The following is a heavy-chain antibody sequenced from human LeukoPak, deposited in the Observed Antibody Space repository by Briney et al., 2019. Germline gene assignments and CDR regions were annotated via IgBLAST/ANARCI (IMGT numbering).Heavy chain of an antibody. J-gene: IGHJ4*02. Sequence: GGSLRLSCAASGFTFSSYGMHWVRQAPGKGLEWVSSISSSSSYIYYADSVKGRFTISRDNAKNSLYLQMNSLRAEDTAVYYCARDIPNYYDSSGSFDYWGQGTLVTVSS. D-gene: IGHD3-22*01. CDR1: GFTFSSYG. CDR3: ARDIPNYYDSSGSFDY. CDR2: ISSSSSYI. V-gene: IGHV3-21*01.